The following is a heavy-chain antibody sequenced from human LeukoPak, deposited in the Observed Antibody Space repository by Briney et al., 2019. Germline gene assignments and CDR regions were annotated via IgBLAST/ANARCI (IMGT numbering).Heavy chain of an antibody. CDR1: GYTFIGYY. D-gene: IGHD3-16*01. J-gene: IGHJ4*02. CDR3: ARDQGEFDFDY. V-gene: IGHV1-2*02. Sequence: ASVNVSCKASGYTFIGYYVHWVRQAPGQGLEWMGWVNPNSGGTDYAQKFQGRITMTRETSISTAYMELNSLRSDDTAVYYCARDQGEFDFDYWGQGTLVTVSS. CDR2: VNPNSGGT.